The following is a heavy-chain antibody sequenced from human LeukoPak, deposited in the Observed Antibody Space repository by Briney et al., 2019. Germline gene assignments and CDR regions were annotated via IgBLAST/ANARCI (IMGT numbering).Heavy chain of an antibody. D-gene: IGHD5-18*01. J-gene: IGHJ6*03. V-gene: IGHV4-59*08. CDR2: KDYSGST. CDR1: GGSISRYY. Sequence: SETLSLTCTVSGGSISRYYWSWIRQPPGKGLEWIGYKDYSGSTNYNRSLKSRVTISVDTSKNQFSLKLSSVTAADTAVYYCARGLRGYSYGYVPWELYYYMDVWGKGTTVTISS. CDR3: ARGLRGYSYGYVPWELYYYMDV.